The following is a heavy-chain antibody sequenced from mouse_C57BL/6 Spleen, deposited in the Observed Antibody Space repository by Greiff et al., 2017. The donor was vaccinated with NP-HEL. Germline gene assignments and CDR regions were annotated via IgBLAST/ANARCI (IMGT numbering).Heavy chain of an antibody. CDR3: ARVTYYSILFDY. Sequence: VQLQQSGAELVMPGASVKLSCKASGYTFTSYWMHWVKQRPGQGLEWIGEIDPSDSYTNYNQKFKGKSTLTVDKSSSTAYMQLSSLTSEDSAVYYCARVTYYSILFDYWGQGTTLTVSS. CDR2: IDPSDSYT. V-gene: IGHV1-69*01. D-gene: IGHD2-5*01. CDR1: GYTFTSYW. J-gene: IGHJ2*01.